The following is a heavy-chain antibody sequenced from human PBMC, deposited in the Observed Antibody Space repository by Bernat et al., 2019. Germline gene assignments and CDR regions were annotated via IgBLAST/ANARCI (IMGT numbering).Heavy chain of an antibody. Sequence: QVQLVQSGAEVKKPGSSVKVSCKASGGTFSSYAISWVRQAPGQGLDWMVGIIPIFGTANYAQKFQGRVTITADKSTSTAYMELSSLRSEDTAVYYCARGGCGTTAVGECQYYYYYMDVWGKGTTVTVSS. CDR3: ARGGCGTTAVGECQYYYYYMDV. V-gene: IGHV1-69*06. D-gene: IGHD3-10*01. J-gene: IGHJ6*03. CDR2: IIPIFGTA. CDR1: GGTFSSYA.